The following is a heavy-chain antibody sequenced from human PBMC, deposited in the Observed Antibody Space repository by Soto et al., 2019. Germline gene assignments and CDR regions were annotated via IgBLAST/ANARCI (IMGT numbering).Heavy chain of an antibody. CDR3: ARAPLRGNSNYVLDY. CDR2: ISYDGSNK. J-gene: IGHJ4*02. Sequence: GGSLRLSCAASGFTFSSYGMHWVRQAPGKGLEWVAVISYDGSNKYYADSVKGRFTISRDNSKNTLYLQMNSLRAEDTAVYYCARAPLRGNSNYVLDYWGQGTLVTVSS. V-gene: IGHV3-30*03. CDR1: GFTFSSYG. D-gene: IGHD4-4*01.